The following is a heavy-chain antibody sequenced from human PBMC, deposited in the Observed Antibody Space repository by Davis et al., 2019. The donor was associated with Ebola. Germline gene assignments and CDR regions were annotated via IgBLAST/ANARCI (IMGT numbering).Heavy chain of an antibody. CDR3: ASVVPAAGGDY. CDR1: GGSISSSSYY. V-gene: IGHV4-39*01. Sequence: SETLSLTCTVSGGSISSSSYYWGWIRQPPGKGLEWIGYIYYSGSTYYNPSLKSRVTISVDTSKNQFSLKLSSVTAADTAVYYCASVVPAAGGDYWGQGTLVTVSS. J-gene: IGHJ4*02. CDR2: IYYSGST. D-gene: IGHD2-2*01.